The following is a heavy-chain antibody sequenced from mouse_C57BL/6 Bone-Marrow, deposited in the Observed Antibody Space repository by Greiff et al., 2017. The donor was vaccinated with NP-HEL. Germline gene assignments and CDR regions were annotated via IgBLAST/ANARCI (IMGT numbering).Heavy chain of an antibody. D-gene: IGHD1-1*01. CDR2: IYPGNGDT. CDR1: GFTFKDSY. V-gene: IGHV14-4*01. CDR3: TAFLLLLRPPDY. Sequence: EVQLQQSGAELVRPGASVKLSCTASGFTFKDSYMHWVKQRPGQGLEWIGRIYPGNGDTDYASKFQGKATITADTSSNTAYLQLSSLTSEDPAVFYCTAFLLLLRPPDYGGQGTTLTVSP. J-gene: IGHJ2*01.